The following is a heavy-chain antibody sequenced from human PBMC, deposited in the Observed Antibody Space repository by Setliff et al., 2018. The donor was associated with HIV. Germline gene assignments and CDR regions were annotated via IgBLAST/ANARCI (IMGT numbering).Heavy chain of an antibody. CDR1: GFTFSKYW. D-gene: IGHD3-16*01. V-gene: IGHV3-74*01. Sequence: RLSCAVSGFTFSKYWMHWVRQVPGKGLVWVARINLDGTYIHYTDSVKGRFTISRDNARNTLYLQMNSLSAEDTAVYYCTRDSYDSRLYYGMDVWGQGTTVTVSS. CDR3: TRDSYDSRLYYGMDV. J-gene: IGHJ6*02. CDR2: INLDGTYI.